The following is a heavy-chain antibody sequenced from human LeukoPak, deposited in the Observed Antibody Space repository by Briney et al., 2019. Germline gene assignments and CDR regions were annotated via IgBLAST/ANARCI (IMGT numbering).Heavy chain of an antibody. CDR1: GFTFSSYA. CDR3: ARGGYCSGGSCYRPYYYGMDV. CDR2: ISYDGSNK. V-gene: IGHV3-30-3*01. D-gene: IGHD2-15*01. Sequence: GGSLRLSCAASGFTFSSYAMHWVRQAPGKGLEWVAVISYDGSNKYYADSVKGRFTISRDNSKNTLYLQMSSLSAEDTAVYYCARGGYCSGGSCYRPYYYGMDVWGQGTTVTVSS. J-gene: IGHJ6*02.